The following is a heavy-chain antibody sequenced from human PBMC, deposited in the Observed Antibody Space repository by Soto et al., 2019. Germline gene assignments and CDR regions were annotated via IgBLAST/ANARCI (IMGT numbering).Heavy chain of an antibody. CDR3: AREYYDSSGYSAFDY. Sequence: ASVKVSCKASGGTFSSYTISWVRLAPGQGLEWMGRIIPILGIANYAQKFQGRVTITADKSTSTAYMELSSLRSEDTAVYYCAREYYDSSGYSAFDYWGQGTLVTVSS. V-gene: IGHV1-69*04. D-gene: IGHD3-22*01. J-gene: IGHJ4*02. CDR1: GGTFSSYT. CDR2: IIPILGIA.